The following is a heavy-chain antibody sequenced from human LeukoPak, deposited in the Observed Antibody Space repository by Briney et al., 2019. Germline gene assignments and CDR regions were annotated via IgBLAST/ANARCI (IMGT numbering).Heavy chain of an antibody. CDR2: IIPIFGTA. CDR3: ARTPMYSSGWYCYFDY. CDR1: GGTFSSYA. J-gene: IGHJ4*02. V-gene: IGHV1-69*05. Sequence: SVKVSCKASGGTFSSYAISWVRQAPGQGLEWMGRIIPIFGTANYAQKFHGRVTITTDESTSTAYMELSSLRSEDTPVYYCARTPMYSSGWYCYFDYWGQGTLVTVSS. D-gene: IGHD6-19*01.